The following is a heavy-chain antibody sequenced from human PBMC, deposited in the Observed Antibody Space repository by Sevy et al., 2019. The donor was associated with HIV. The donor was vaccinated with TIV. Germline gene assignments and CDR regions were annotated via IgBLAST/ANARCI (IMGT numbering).Heavy chain of an antibody. CDR1: GFTFSSYD. D-gene: IGHD6-13*01. CDR3: ARGPGIAAAGIKRKYYYYGMDV. Sequence: GGSLRLSCAASGFTFSSYDMHWVRQATGKGLEWVSAIGTAGDTYYPGSVKGRFTISRENAKNSLYLQMNSLRAGDTAVYYCARGPGIAAAGIKRKYYYYGMDVWGQGTTVTVSS. V-gene: IGHV3-13*01. J-gene: IGHJ6*02. CDR2: IGTAGDT.